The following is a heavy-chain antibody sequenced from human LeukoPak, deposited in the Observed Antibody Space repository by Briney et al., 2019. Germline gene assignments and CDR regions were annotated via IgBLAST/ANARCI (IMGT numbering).Heavy chain of an antibody. J-gene: IGHJ6*03. D-gene: IGHD3-22*01. CDR2: ISSTSTFI. CDR3: ARDYFDSSDYPQTYYYYYMDV. CDR1: GFTFSRYS. V-gene: IGHV3-21*01. Sequence: GGSLRLSCAASGFTFSRYSMNWVRQAPGKGLEWVAPISSTSTFIYSADSVKGRFTISRDTAKNPLFLQMNSLRAEDTAIYYCARDYFDSSDYPQTYYYYYMDVWGKGTTVTVSS.